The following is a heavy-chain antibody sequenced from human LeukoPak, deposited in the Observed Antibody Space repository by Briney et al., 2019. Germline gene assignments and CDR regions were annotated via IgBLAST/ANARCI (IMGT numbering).Heavy chain of an antibody. Sequence: ASVKVSCKASGYTFTGYYMHWVRQAPGQGLEWMGWINPNSGGTNYAQKFQGRVTMTRDTSISTAYMELSRLRSDDTAVYYCARVEAALVPAAVYYFDYWGQGTLVTVSS. CDR1: GYTFTGYY. J-gene: IGHJ4*02. CDR2: INPNSGGT. CDR3: ARVEAALVPAAVYYFDY. D-gene: IGHD2-2*01. V-gene: IGHV1-2*02.